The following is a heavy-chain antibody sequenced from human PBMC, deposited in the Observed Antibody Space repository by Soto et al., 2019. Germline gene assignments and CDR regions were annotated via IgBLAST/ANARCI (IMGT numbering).Heavy chain of an antibody. CDR2: INAGNGNT. CDR1: GYTFTSYA. CDR3: ASVTGNIRHAFDI. V-gene: IGHV1-3*01. Sequence: QVQLVQSGAEVKKPGASVKVSCKASGYTFTSYAMHWVRQAPGQRLEWMGWINAGNGNTKYSQKFQGRVTITRDTSASTAYMELSRFRSEDTAVYYCASVTGNIRHAFDIWGQGTMVTVSS. J-gene: IGHJ3*02. D-gene: IGHD1-20*01.